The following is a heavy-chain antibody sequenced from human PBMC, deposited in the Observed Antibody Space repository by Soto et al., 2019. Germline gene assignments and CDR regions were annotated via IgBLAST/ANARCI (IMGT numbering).Heavy chain of an antibody. CDR2: ISAYNGNT. J-gene: IGHJ4*02. CDR1: GYTFTSYY. D-gene: IGHD3-3*01. Sequence: ASVKVSCKAAGYTFTSYYISWVRQAPGQGLEWMGWISAYNGNTNYAQKLQGRVTMTTDTSTSTAYMELRSLRSDDTAVYYCARVGPLDEGSHGYYRQDYWGQGTLVTVSS. V-gene: IGHV1-18*01. CDR3: ARVGPLDEGSHGYYRQDY.